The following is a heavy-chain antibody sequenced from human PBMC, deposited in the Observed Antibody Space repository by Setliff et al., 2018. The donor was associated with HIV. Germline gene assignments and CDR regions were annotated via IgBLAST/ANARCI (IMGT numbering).Heavy chain of an antibody. J-gene: IGHJ5*02. CDR1: GGSIDNNKYY. D-gene: IGHD3-22*01. CDR3: ASRIYYYDESRVLREEGFVP. Sequence: SETLSLTCSVSGGSIDNNKYYWTWIRQPPGKGLEWTGSIYHTVRTYDNRSRESRLTISIDPSKNQFSLKLTSVTAADTAMYYCASRIYYYDESRVLREEGFVPWGQGTLVTVSS. V-gene: IGHV4-39*01. CDR2: IYHTVRT.